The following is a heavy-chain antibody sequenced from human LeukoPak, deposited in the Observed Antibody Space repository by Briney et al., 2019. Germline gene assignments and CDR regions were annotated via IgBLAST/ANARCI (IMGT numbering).Heavy chain of an antibody. CDR1: GYTFTSYY. V-gene: IGHV1-46*01. CDR2: INPSGGST. D-gene: IGHD3-10*01. Sequence: ASVKVSCKASGYTFTSYYMHWVRQAPGQGLEWMGIINPSGGSTSYAQKFQGRVTMTRDTSTSTVYMELSSLRSEDTAVYYCARALMVRGVTDAFDIWGQGTMVTVSS. J-gene: IGHJ3*02. CDR3: ARALMVRGVTDAFDI.